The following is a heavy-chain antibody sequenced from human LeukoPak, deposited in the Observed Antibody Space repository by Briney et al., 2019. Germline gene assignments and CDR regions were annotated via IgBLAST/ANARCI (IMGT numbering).Heavy chain of an antibody. Sequence: SETLSLTCTVSGGSFSSYYWSWIRQPPGKGLEWIGYIYYGGDTNYNPSHKSRVTISVDTSKNQFSLKLSSVTAADTAVFYCARSWGSSSGIDNWGQGTLVTVSS. J-gene: IGHJ4*02. V-gene: IGHV4-59*01. CDR2: IYYGGDT. CDR1: GGSFSSYY. D-gene: IGHD6-13*01. CDR3: ARSWGSSSGIDN.